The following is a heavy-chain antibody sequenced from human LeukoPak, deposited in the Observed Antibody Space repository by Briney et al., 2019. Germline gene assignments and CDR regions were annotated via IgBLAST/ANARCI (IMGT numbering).Heavy chain of an antibody. J-gene: IGHJ3*02. Sequence: ASVKVSCKASGYIFNRQGMNWVRQAPGQGLEWMGWINTDSGKATYAQGFTGRFVFSLDSSVSTVYLQISDLMPEDTAKYYCAREILRFDIWGQGTTVTVSS. V-gene: IGHV7-4-1*02. CDR1: GYIFNRQG. CDR2: INTDSGKA. CDR3: AREILRFDI.